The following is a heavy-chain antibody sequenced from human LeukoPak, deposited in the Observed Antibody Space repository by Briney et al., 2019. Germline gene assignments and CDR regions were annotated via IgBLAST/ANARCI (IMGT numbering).Heavy chain of an antibody. D-gene: IGHD3-3*01. Sequence: GGSLRLSCAASGFTFSSYSMNWVRQAPGKGLEWVANIKQDGSEKYYVDSVKGRFTISRDNAKNSLYLQMNSLRAEDTAVYYCARVRYDFWSGYYPGYYFDYWGQGTLVTVSS. CDR2: IKQDGSEK. CDR3: ARVRYDFWSGYYPGYYFDY. V-gene: IGHV3-7*01. J-gene: IGHJ4*02. CDR1: GFTFSSYS.